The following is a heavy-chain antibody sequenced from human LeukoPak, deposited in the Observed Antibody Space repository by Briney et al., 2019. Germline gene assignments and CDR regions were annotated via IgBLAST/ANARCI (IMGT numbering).Heavy chain of an antibody. V-gene: IGHV3-53*01. CDR2: IYSGGST. CDR1: GFTVSSNY. CDR3: AREGGYCSGGSCYRRGYFDY. J-gene: IGHJ4*02. D-gene: IGHD2-15*01. Sequence: GRSLRLSCAASGFTVSSNYMSWVRQAPGKGLEWVSVIYSGGSTYYADSVKGRFTISRDNSKNTLYLQMNSLRAEDTAVYYCAREGGYCSGGSCYRRGYFDYWGQGTLVTVSS.